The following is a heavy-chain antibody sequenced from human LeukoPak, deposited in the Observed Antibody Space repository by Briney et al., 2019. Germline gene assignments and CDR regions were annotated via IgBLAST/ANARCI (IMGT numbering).Heavy chain of an antibody. CDR2: IYTTGST. V-gene: IGHV4-4*07. CDR3: ASVSGY. Sequence: SETLSLTCSVSGDSISSDYWSWIRQLAGKGLEWIGRIYTTGSTNYNPSLKSRVTMSVDMSKNQFSLKLSSVPAADTAVYYCASVSGYWGQGTLVTVSS. J-gene: IGHJ4*02. D-gene: IGHD6-19*01. CDR1: GDSISSDY.